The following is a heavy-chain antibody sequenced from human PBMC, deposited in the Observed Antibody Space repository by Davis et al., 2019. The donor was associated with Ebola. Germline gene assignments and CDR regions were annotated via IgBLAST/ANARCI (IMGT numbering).Heavy chain of an antibody. CDR1: GGSISNSDFNY. V-gene: IGHV4-39*02. CDR2: IYYSGST. Sequence: MPSETLSLTCTVSGGSISNSDFNYWGWIRQPPGKGLEWIGSIYYSGSTYYNPSLKSRVTISGDTSKNQFSLKLSSVTAADTAVYYCARDPAGMVFWYFDYWGQGTLVTVSS. CDR3: ARDPAGMVFWYFDY. D-gene: IGHD2-2*01. J-gene: IGHJ4*02.